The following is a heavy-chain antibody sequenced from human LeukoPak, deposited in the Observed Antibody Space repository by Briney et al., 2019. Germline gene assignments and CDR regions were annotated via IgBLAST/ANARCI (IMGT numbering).Heavy chain of an antibody. CDR1: GFTFDRFT. D-gene: IGHD2-21*02. J-gene: IGHJ4*02. CDR2: INRRGHT. V-gene: IGHV3-43*01. CDR3: AKEVDCPSDCLFFHS. Sequence: PPGGSLRLSCAASGFTFDRFTIHWVRQTPGKGLEWVSLINRRGHTFYADSVKGRFTISRDNSRNSVFLQMNSLRPEDTALYHCAKEVDCPSDCLFFHSWGQGTLVTVSS.